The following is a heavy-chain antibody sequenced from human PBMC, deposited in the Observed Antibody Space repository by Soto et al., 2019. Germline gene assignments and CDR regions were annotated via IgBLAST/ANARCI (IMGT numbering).Heavy chain of an antibody. CDR2: IYYSGST. J-gene: IGHJ4*02. CDR1: GGSISSSSYY. V-gene: IGHV4-39*01. Sequence: SETLSLTCTVSGGSISSSSYYWGWIRQPPGKGLEWIGSIYYSGSTYYNPSLKSRVTISVDTSKNQFSLKLSSVTAADTAVYYCARLRGPTGNDYWGQGTLVTVSS. D-gene: IGHD4-17*01. CDR3: ARLRGPTGNDY.